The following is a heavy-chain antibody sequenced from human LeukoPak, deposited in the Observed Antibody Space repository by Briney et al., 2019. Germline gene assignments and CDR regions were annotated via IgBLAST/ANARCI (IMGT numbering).Heavy chain of an antibody. CDR2: ISYDGSNK. CDR1: GFTFGSYA. J-gene: IGHJ4*02. D-gene: IGHD5-18*01. Sequence: PGRSLRLSCAASGFTFGSYAMHWVRQAPGKGLEWVAVISYDGSNKYYADSVKGRFTISRDNSKNTLYLQMNSLRAEDTAVYYCAKGYSYGVRWYYFDYWGQGTLVTVSS. CDR3: AKGYSYGVRWYYFDY. V-gene: IGHV3-30*04.